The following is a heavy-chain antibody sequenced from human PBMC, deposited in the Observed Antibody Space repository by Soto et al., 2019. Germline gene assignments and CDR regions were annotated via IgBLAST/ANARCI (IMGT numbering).Heavy chain of an antibody. CDR2: VFSSGNT. J-gene: IGHJ4*02. V-gene: IGHV4-4*07. D-gene: IGHD4-17*01. Sequence: QVQLQESGPGLVKPSETLSLTCTVSGGSISNYYWSWIRQPAGKGLEWIGRVFSSGNTNYNPSLKSRVSMSVDTSENQFSLKLSSVTAADTAMYYCARATRDYGDYGCFDYWGQGTLVTVSS. CDR1: GGSISNYY. CDR3: ARATRDYGDYGCFDY.